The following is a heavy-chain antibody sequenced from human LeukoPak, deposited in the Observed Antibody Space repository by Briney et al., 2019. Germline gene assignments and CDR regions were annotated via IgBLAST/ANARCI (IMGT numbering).Heavy chain of an antibody. J-gene: IGHJ5*02. CDR1: GYTFTSYA. CDR2: INAGNGNT. CDR3: ARERGRTLGYCSSTSSSHWFDP. Sequence: ASVKVSCKASGYTFTSYAMHWVRQAPGQRLEWMGWINAGNGNTKYSQKFQGRVTITRDTSASTAYMELSSLRSEDTAVYYCARERGRTLGYCSSTSSSHWFDPWGQGTLVTVSS. V-gene: IGHV1-3*01. D-gene: IGHD2-2*01.